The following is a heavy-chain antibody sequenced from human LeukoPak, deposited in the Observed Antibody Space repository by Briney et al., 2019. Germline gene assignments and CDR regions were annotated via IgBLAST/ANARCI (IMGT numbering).Heavy chain of an antibody. D-gene: IGHD6-19*01. CDR3: ARGLTGIAVAGTWTYYFDY. CDR1: GGSISTSNW. J-gene: IGHJ4*02. Sequence: TSGTLSLTCAVSGGSISTSNWWSWVRPPPGKGLEWIGEIYHSGSTNYNPSLKSRVIISVDKSKNQFSLKLSSVTAANTTVYSDARGLTGIAVAGTWTYYFDYWGQGTLVTVSS. CDR2: IYHSGST. V-gene: IGHV4-4*02.